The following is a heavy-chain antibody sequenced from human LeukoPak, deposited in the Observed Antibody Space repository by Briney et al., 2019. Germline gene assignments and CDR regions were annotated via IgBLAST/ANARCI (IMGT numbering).Heavy chain of an antibody. CDR3: GTARSGWYAPDY. CDR2: ISSSGSTI. V-gene: IGHV3-48*03. J-gene: IGHJ4*02. Sequence: GGSLRLSCAASGFTFSSYEMNWVRQAPGKGLEWVSYISSSGSTIYYADSVKGRFTISRDNAKNSLYLQMNSLRAEDTAVYYCGTARSGWYAPDYWGQGTLVTVSS. CDR1: GFTFSSYE. D-gene: IGHD6-19*01.